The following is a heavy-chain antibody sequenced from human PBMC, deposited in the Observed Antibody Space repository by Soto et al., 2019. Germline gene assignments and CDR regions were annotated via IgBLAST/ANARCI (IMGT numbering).Heavy chain of an antibody. V-gene: IGHV4-39*01. D-gene: IGHD3-22*01. CDR1: GGSISSSSYY. Sequence: SETLSLTCTVSGGSISSSSYYWGWIRQPPGKGLEWIGSIYYSGSTYYNPSLKSRVTISVDTSKNQSSLKLSSVTAADTAVYYCARHSVDYYDSSGYLYCGQGTLVTVSS. CDR2: IYYSGST. CDR3: ARHSVDYYDSSGYLY. J-gene: IGHJ4*02.